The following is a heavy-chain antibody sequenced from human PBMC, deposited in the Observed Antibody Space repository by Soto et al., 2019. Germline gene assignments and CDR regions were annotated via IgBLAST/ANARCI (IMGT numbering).Heavy chain of an antibody. D-gene: IGHD1-1*01. CDR3: ASGMSYYYYGMDV. V-gene: IGHV1-69*13. J-gene: IGHJ6*02. CDR2: IIPIFGTA. CDR1: GYTFTGHY. Sequence: GASVKVSCKASGYTFTGHYMHWVRQAPGQGLEWMGGIIPIFGTANYAQKFQGRVTITADESTSTAYMELSSLRSEDTAVYYCASGMSYYYYGMDVWGQGTTVTVSS.